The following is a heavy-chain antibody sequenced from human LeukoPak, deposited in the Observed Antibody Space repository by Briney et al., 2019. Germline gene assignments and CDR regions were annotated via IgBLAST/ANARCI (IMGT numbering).Heavy chain of an antibody. CDR3: ARANPLYCSSTTCLFDY. CDR2: INPNSGDT. J-gene: IGHJ4*02. D-gene: IGHD2-2*01. Sequence: GASVKVSCKASGYTFTGCYMHWVRQAPGQGFEWMGWINPNSGDTNYAQKFQCRVTMTRDTSISTAHMELSRLRSDDTAVYYCARANPLYCSSTTCLFDYWGQGTLVTVSS. V-gene: IGHV1-2*02. CDR1: GYTFTGCY.